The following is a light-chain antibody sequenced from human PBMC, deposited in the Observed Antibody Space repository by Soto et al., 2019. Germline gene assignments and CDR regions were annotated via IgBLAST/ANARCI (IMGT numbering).Light chain of an antibody. CDR1: QRLSSTY. CDR2: GAS. V-gene: IGKV3-20*01. J-gene: IGKJ4*01. Sequence: EIVLTQSPGTLSLSPGERATLFCRASQRLSSTYLAWYQQRPGQAPRLLIFGASNRATGIPDRFRGSGSGTDFTITISRLEPGDFAVYYCQRYGSSSLSFGGGTRVEI. CDR3: QRYGSSSLS.